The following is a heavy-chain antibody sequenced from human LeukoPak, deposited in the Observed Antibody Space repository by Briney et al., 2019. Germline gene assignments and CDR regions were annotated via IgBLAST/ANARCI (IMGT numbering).Heavy chain of an antibody. J-gene: IGHJ3*02. CDR2: ISSGGGST. CDR3: ARVVTSGWNLDAFDI. V-gene: IGHV3-64*01. Sequence: QSGGSLRLSCAASGFAFSSYAMHWVRQAPGKGLEYVSAISSGGGSTYYANSVKGRFTISRDNTKNTLYRQMGSLRAEDMAVYYCARVVTSGWNLDAFDIWGQGTLVSVSS. CDR1: GFAFSSYA. D-gene: IGHD6-19*01.